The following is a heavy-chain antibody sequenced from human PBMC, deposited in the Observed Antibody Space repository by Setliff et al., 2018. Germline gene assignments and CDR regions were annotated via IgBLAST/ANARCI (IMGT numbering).Heavy chain of an antibody. CDR1: GFTFSNYG. J-gene: IGHJ4*02. V-gene: IGHV3-30*02. D-gene: IGHD3-16*02. CDR3: AKVIGGYPPKPSDY. CDR2: IQHDGNIK. Sequence: LRLSCVASGFTFSNYGMHWVRQAPGKGLEWVTYIQHDGNIKHYADSVKGRCTISRDNSRNTLYLEMSSLRPEDTAVYYCAKVIGGYPPKPSDYWGQGTLVTVSS.